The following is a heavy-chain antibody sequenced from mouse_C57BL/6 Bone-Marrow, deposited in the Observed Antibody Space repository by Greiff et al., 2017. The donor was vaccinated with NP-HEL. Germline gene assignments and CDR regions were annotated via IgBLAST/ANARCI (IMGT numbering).Heavy chain of an antibody. CDR1: GFTFSDAW. D-gene: IGHD2-4*01. CDR3: TRKIYYDYEIAY. Sequence: EVKLVESGGGLVQPGGSMKLSCAASGFTFSDAWMDWVRQSPEKGLEWVAEIRNKANNHATYYAESVKGRFTISRDDSKSSVYLQMNSLRAEDTGIYYCTRKIYYDYEIAYWGQGTLVTVSA. CDR2: IRNKANNHAT. V-gene: IGHV6-6*01. J-gene: IGHJ3*01.